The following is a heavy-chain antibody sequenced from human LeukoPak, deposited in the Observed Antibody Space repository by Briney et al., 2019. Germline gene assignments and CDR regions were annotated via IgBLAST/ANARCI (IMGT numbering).Heavy chain of an antibody. CDR2: IYYSGST. D-gene: IGHD4-23*01. J-gene: IGHJ4*02. CDR1: GGSISSYY. Sequence: SETLSLTCTVSGGSISSYYWSWIRQPPGKGLGWIGYIYYSGSTNYNPSLKSRVTISVDTSKNQFSLKLSSVTAADTAVYYCARGSPYGGHDYWSQGTLVTVSS. V-gene: IGHV4-59*01. CDR3: ARGSPYGGHDY.